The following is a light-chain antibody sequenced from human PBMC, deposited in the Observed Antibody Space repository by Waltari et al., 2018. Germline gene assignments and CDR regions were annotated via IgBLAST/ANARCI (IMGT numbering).Light chain of an antibody. J-gene: IGKJ1*01. CDR1: QSVRTW. CDR3: QQYDSGWS. Sequence: DIQMTQSPSALSASIGERVSISCRASQSVRTWLAWYQQKPGRVPKVLIYKASELQRGVPSRFSGSGAGTECTLTISSLQPEDFATYYCQQYDSGWSFGQGTKVEIK. CDR2: KAS. V-gene: IGKV1-5*03.